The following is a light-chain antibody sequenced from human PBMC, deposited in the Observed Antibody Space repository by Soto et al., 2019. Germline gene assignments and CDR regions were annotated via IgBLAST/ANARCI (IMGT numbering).Light chain of an antibody. J-gene: IGLJ1*01. CDR1: SSDVGGYNY. V-gene: IGLV2-14*01. CDR2: EVS. CDR3: SSYTSSSIGV. Sequence: QSVLTQPASVSGSPGQSTTISCTGTSSDVGGYNYVSWYQQHPGKAPKLMIYEVSNRPSGVSNRFSGSKSGNTASLTISGLQAEDEADYYCSSYTSSSIGVFGTGTKVTVL.